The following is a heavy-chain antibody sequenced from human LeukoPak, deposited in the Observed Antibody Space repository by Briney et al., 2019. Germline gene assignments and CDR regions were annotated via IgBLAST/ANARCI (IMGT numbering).Heavy chain of an antibody. CDR3: ASAITGTTVNHY. D-gene: IGHD1-7*01. CDR1: GFILSDHH. CDR2: SRNKASSYTT. V-gene: IGHV3-72*01. Sequence: GGSLRLSCAASGFILSDHHMDWVRQAPGKGLEWVGRSRNKASSYTTENAASVKGRFTISRDDSKNSLYLQMNSLKAEDTAVYYCASAITGTTVNHYWGQGTLVTVSS. J-gene: IGHJ4*02.